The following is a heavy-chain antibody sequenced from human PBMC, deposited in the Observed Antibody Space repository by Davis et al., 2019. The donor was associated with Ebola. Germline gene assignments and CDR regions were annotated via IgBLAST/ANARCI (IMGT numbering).Heavy chain of an antibody. Sequence: GESLKISCAASGFTFNRYGMHWVRQAPGKGLEWVSFIRYDGSDKYYADSVKGRFTISRDNSKNTLYLQMNSLRPEDTALYYCAKQDGSGWYGIDEYWGQGTLVTVSS. V-gene: IGHV3-30*02. J-gene: IGHJ4*02. CDR1: GFTFNRYG. D-gene: IGHD6-19*01. CDR2: IRYDGSDK. CDR3: AKQDGSGWYGIDEY.